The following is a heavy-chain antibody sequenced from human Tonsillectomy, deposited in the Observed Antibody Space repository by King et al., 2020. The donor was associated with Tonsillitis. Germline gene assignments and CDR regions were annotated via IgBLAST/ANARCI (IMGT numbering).Heavy chain of an antibody. D-gene: IGHD6-19*01. CDR1: GGSISSTTYY. Sequence: QLQESGPGLVKPSETLSLTCTVSGGSISSTTYYWGWVRQPPGKGLEWNGSMWYGGNTYYNPSLKSRVTISVDTSKNQFSLKPTSVTAADTAVYYCARPGWPYWYFDLWGRGTLVTVSS. CDR2: MWYGGNT. CDR3: ARPGWPYWYFDL. V-gene: IGHV4-39*01. J-gene: IGHJ2*01.